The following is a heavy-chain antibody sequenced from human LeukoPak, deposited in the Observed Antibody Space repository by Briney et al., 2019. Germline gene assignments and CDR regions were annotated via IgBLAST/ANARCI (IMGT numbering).Heavy chain of an antibody. V-gene: IGHV3-72*01. J-gene: IGHJ4*02. Sequence: GGSLRLSCAASGFTFSDHYMDWVRQAPGKGLEWVGRTRNKANSYTTEYAASVKGRFTISRDDSKNSLYLQMNSLKTEDTAVYFWARVNRGSYHFDYWGQGTLVTVSS. CDR1: GFTFSDHY. CDR3: ARVNRGSYHFDY. D-gene: IGHD1-26*01. CDR2: TRNKANSYTT.